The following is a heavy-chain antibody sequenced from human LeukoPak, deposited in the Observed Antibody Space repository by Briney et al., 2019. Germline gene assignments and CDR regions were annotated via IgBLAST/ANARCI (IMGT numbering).Heavy chain of an antibody. J-gene: IGHJ4*02. D-gene: IGHD1-26*01. V-gene: IGHV4-59*08. CDR3: ARHGVHSGSFDY. CDR1: GGSISSHY. Sequence: PSETLSLTCTVSGGSISSHYWSWIRQPPGKGLEWIGYIYYSGSTNYNPSLESRVTISVDTSKNQFSLRLSSVTAADTALYYCARHGVHSGSFDYWGQGTLVTVSS. CDR2: IYYSGST.